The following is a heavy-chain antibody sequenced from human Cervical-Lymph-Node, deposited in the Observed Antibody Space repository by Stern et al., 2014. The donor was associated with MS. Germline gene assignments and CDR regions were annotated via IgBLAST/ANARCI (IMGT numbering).Heavy chain of an antibody. CDR2: FIPLFGTT. Sequence: VQLVESGADVKKPGYSVKVSCTASGDTFINFGISWVRQAPGQGLEWMGGFIPLFGTTEYAQKFQGRVTISADESATTVYMELSGLRSEDTAVYYCARDNDDNGMDVWGQGTTVTVTS. CDR1: GDTFINFG. D-gene: IGHD1-1*01. V-gene: IGHV1-69*01. CDR3: ARDNDDNGMDV. J-gene: IGHJ6*02.